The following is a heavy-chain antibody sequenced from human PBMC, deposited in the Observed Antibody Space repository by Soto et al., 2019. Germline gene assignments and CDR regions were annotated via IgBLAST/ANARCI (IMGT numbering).Heavy chain of an antibody. CDR1: GLTFSKYW. Sequence: GGSLRLSCAASGLTFSKYWMTWVRQAPGKGLEWVANIKHDGSEQYYVGSVKGRFAISRDNAKNSLFLQMNSLRAEDTAVYYCASVPGSPGYHGLDVWGQGTTGTVSS. V-gene: IGHV3-7*03. CDR2: IKHDGSEQ. J-gene: IGHJ6*02. D-gene: IGHD5-12*01. CDR3: ASVPGSPGYHGLDV.